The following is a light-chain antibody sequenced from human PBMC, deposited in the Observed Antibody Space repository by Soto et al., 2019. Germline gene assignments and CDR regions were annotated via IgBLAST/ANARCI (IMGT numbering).Light chain of an antibody. CDR1: QSVSSY. J-gene: IGKJ1*01. CDR2: DAS. Sequence: EIVLTQSPATLSLSPGERATLSCRASQSVSSYLAWYQQKPGQAPSLLIYDASNRATGIPARFSGSGSGTDFTLTISSLEPEDFAVYYCQLYGGSPKTFGQGTKVEIK. V-gene: IGKV3-11*01. CDR3: QLYGGSPKT.